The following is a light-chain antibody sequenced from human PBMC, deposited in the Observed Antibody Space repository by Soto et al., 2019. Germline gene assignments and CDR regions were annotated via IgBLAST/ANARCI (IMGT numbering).Light chain of an antibody. CDR1: SSDVGDYNS. Sequence: QSVLTQPRSVSGSPGQSVTVSCIGTSSDVGDYNSVSWYQQHPGKAPKLMIYDVSKRPSGVPDRFSGSKSGNTASLTISELQAEDEADYYCCSYVGGYSYVFGIGTKVTVL. J-gene: IGLJ1*01. CDR2: DVS. CDR3: CSYVGGYSYV. V-gene: IGLV2-11*01.